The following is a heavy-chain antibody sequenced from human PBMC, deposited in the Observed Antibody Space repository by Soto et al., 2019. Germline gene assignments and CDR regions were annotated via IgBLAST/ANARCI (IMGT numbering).Heavy chain of an antibody. CDR2: IYYNGNT. CDR3: GRFTYYSVI. Sequence: PSETLSLTCTVSDGSISSSSYYWGWIRQPPGKGLEWIGSIYYNGNTHYNPSLKSRVTISIDTSKNQFSLKLTSVTAADTAFYYCGRFTYYSVIWGQATLVTVSS. V-gene: IGHV4-39*01. J-gene: IGHJ4*02. CDR1: DGSISSSSYY. D-gene: IGHD3-10*02.